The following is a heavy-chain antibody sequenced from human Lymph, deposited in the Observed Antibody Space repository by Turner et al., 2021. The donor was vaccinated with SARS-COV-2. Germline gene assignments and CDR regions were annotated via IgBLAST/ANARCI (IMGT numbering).Heavy chain of an antibody. Sequence: QVQLVQSGAEVKKPGASVTVSCTASGYTFTGYYMHWVRQAPGQGLEWMGWINPNSGGTNYAQKFQGRVTMTRDTSISTAYMELSRLRSDDTAVYYCARDVERYNDFWSGYSGGYGLDVWGQGTTVTVSS. CDR1: GYTFTGYY. D-gene: IGHD3-3*01. CDR3: ARDVERYNDFWSGYSGGYGLDV. J-gene: IGHJ6*02. CDR2: INPNSGGT. V-gene: IGHV1-2*02.